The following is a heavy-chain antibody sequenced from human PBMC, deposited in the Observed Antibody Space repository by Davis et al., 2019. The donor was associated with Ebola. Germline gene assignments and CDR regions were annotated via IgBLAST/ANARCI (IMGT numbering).Heavy chain of an antibody. J-gene: IGHJ5*02. CDR2: IYPGDSHT. Sequence: TVSCQTSGYSFTDYWLAWVRQMPGKGLEWMGIIYPGDSHTRYSPSFQGQVTISADRSINTAYLQWRSLKASDTAMYYCARLLGSAGIIWFDPWGQGTLVTVSS. D-gene: IGHD6-25*01. V-gene: IGHV5-51*01. CDR3: ARLLGSAGIIWFDP. CDR1: GYSFTDYW.